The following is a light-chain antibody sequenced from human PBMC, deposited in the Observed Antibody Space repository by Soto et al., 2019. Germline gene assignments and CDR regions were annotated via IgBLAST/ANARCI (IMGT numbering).Light chain of an antibody. CDR3: CLYIGATTYV. V-gene: IGLV2-14*03. CDR2: EVS. CDR1: SSDVGGYNF. J-gene: IGLJ1*01. Sequence: QSALTQPASVFGSPGQSITFSCTGTSSDVGGYNFVSWYQQHPGKAPKLMIYEVSSRPSGVSNRFSGSTSVNSASLTISGLQAEDEADYYCCLYIGATTYVFGTGTKVTVL.